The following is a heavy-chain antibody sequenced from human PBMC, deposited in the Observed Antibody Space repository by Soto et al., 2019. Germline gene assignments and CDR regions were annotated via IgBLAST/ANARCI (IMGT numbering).Heavy chain of an antibody. V-gene: IGHV4-39*07. Sequence: SETLSLTCTVSGGSISSSSCFWGWIRQPPGKGLEWIGEINHSGTTNYNPSLKSRVTISVDTSKNQFSLKLSSVTAADTAVYYCARVSGIYYYGMDVWGQGTTVTVSS. CDR1: GGSISSSSCF. CDR3: ARVSGIYYYGMDV. CDR2: INHSGTT. D-gene: IGHD3-10*01. J-gene: IGHJ6*02.